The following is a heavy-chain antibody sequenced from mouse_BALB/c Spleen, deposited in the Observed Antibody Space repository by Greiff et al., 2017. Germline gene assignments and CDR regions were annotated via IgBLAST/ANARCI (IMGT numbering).Heavy chain of an antibody. V-gene: IGHV1-69*02. J-gene: IGHJ1*01. D-gene: IGHD3-3*01. CDR3: TREEDIFLYFDV. CDR1: GYTFTSYW. Sequence: QVHVKQPGAELVRPGASVKLSCKASGYTFTSYWINWVKQRPGQGLEWIGNIYPSDSYTNYNQKFKDKATLTVDKSSSTAYMQLSSPTSEDSAVYYCTREEDIFLYFDVWGAGTTVTVSS. CDR2: IYPSDSYT.